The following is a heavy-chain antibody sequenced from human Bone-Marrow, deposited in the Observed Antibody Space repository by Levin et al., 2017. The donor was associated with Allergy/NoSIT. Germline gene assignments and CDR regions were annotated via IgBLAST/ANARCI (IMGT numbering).Heavy chain of an antibody. V-gene: IGHV2-5*02. CDR3: AHTALSDSGEDRDFDH. J-gene: IGHJ5*02. CDR1: GFSLTTIEEG. Sequence: GSGPTLVKPTQTLTLTCSFSGFSLTTIEEGVGWIRQPPGKALEWLALIYWDDDKRYSPSLKNRLTITKDTSKNEVVLNMINMDPVDTATYYCAHTALSDSGEDRDFDHWGQGTLVTVSS. CDR2: IYWDDDK. D-gene: IGHD3-10*01.